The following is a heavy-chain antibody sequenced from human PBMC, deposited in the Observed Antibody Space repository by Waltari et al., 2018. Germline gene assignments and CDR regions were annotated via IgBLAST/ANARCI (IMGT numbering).Heavy chain of an antibody. D-gene: IGHD2-2*01. CDR1: GGSISSSSYY. Sequence: QLQLQESGPGLVKPSETLSLTCTVSGGSISSSSYYWGWIRQPQGKGLEWIGSIYYSGSTYYPPSLMSRVTLSEATSKNHFSLKLCYVSAADTAGYYCARVWVSSTCYSVYYYYYYYMDVWGKGTTVTVSS. CDR2: IYYSGST. CDR3: ARVWVSSTCYSVYYYYYYYMDV. J-gene: IGHJ6*03. V-gene: IGHV4-39*02.